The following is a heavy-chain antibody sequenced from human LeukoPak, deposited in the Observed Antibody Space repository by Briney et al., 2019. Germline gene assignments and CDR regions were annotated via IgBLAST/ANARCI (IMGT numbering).Heavy chain of an antibody. CDR3: ARVEVGARGYDY. CDR2: IYSGGST. CDR1: GFTVSSNY. Sequence: GGSLRLSXAASGFTVSSNYMSWVRQAPGKGLEWVSVIYSGGSTYYADSVKGRFTISRDNSKNTLYLQMNSLRAEDTAVYYCARVEVGARGYDYWGQGTLVTVSS. V-gene: IGHV3-53*01. D-gene: IGHD1-26*01. J-gene: IGHJ4*02.